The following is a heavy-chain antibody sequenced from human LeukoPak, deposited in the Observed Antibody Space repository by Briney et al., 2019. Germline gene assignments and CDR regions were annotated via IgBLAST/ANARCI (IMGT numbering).Heavy chain of an antibody. Sequence: SETLSLTCTVSGGSISSSSYYWGWIRQPPGKGLEWIGSIYYSGSTYYNPSLKSRVTISVDTSKNQFSLKLSSVTAADTAVYYCARRKAYVAARPGGWFDPWGQGTLVTVSS. V-gene: IGHV4-39*01. D-gene: IGHD6-6*01. J-gene: IGHJ5*02. CDR1: GGSISSSSYY. CDR3: ARRKAYVAARPGGWFDP. CDR2: IYYSGST.